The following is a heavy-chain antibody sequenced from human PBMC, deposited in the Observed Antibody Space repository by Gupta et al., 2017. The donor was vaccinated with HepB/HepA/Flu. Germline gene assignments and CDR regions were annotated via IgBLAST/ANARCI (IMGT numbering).Heavy chain of an antibody. CDR1: GDPIKDYF. CDR3: AMRRSEAFDP. Sequence: QVQLQESGPGLVKPSATLSLTCSVSGDPIKDYFWSWIRQSPGKGLEWIGYVHYRGHTNYNPSLNGRVTMSIDTSKTEFFLKMTSVTTAYTAVYFCAMRRSEAFDPWGQGTLVTVSS. V-gene: IGHV4-59*01. CDR2: VHYRGHT. J-gene: IGHJ5*02.